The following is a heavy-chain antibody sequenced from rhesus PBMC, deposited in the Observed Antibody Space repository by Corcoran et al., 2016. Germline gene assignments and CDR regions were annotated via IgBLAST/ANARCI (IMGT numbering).Heavy chain of an antibody. CDR3: ARHGLTGGFDY. Sequence: QVQLQESGPGLAKPSETLSLTCAVSGYSINRGFYWVWIRKPPGKGLEYIASISGRSGRPNYNPSLKSRVTFSKDMSKNQFSLKLASVTAADTAVYYCARHGLTGGFDYWGQGVLVTVSS. V-gene: IGHV4-99*01. CDR1: GYSINRGFY. CDR2: ISGRSGRP. D-gene: IGHD7-45*01. J-gene: IGHJ4*01.